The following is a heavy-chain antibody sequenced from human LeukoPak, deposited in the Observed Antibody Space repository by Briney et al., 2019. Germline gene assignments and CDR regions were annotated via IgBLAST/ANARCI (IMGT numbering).Heavy chain of an antibody. Sequence: ASVNVSCKASGYTFTSYYMHWVRQAPGQGLEWMGIINPSGGSTSYAQKFQGRVTMTRDTSTSTVYMELSSLRSEDTAVYYCAREGAPGYYDSSGYPSIWGQGTMVTVSS. CDR3: AREGAPGYYDSSGYPSI. J-gene: IGHJ3*02. CDR2: INPSGGST. V-gene: IGHV1-46*01. CDR1: GYTFTSYY. D-gene: IGHD3-22*01.